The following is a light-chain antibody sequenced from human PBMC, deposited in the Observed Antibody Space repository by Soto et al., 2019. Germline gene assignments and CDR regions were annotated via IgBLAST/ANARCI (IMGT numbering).Light chain of an antibody. CDR1: QSVRSSY. J-gene: IGKJ3*01. V-gene: IGKV3-20*01. CDR2: GAS. CDR3: QQYGSSPFT. Sequence: EIVLTQSPGTLSLSPGQRATLSCRASQSVRSSYLAWYQQKPGQAPRLLIYGASSRATGIPDRFSGSASGTDFTLTISRLESEDFAVYYCQQYGSSPFTFGPGTKVDIK.